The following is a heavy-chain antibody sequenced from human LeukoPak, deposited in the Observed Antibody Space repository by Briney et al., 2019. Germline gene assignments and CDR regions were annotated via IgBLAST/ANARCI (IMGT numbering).Heavy chain of an antibody. J-gene: IGHJ6*02. CDR2: VNPSGGST. V-gene: IGHV1-46*01. Sequence: EASVKVSCKASGYTFTSYYMHWVRQAPGQGLEWMGIVNPSGGSTSYAQKFQGRVTMTRDTSTSTVYMELSSLRSEDTAVYYCARDGGLTIFGVVLHYYYYGMDVWGQGTTVTVSS. CDR3: ARDGGLTIFGVVLHYYYYGMDV. CDR1: GYTFTSYY. D-gene: IGHD3-3*01.